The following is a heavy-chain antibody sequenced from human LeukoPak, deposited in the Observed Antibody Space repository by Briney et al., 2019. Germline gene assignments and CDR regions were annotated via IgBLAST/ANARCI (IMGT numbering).Heavy chain of an antibody. CDR2: IKSDGSST. V-gene: IGHV3-74*01. D-gene: IGHD2-2*01. CDR1: GFTFSTYW. CDR3: ATDVPAVTIFGY. J-gene: IGHJ4*02. Sequence: GGSLRLSCAASGFTFSTYWMHWVRQAPGTGLVWVSLIKSDGSSTNYADSVKGRFTISRDNAKNTLYLQMNSLRAEDTAVYYCATDVPAVTIFGYWGQGTLVTVSS.